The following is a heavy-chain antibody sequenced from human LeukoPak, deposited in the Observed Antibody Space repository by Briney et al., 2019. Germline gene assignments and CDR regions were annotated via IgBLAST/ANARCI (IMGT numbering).Heavy chain of an antibody. Sequence: PSETLSLTCAVYGGSFSGYYWSWIRQPPGKGLEWIGEINHSGSTNYTPSLKSRVTISVDTSKNQFSLKLSSVTAADTAVYYCARIFRRHGGNSLDYWGQGTLVTVSS. CDR1: GGSFSGYY. V-gene: IGHV4-34*01. CDR3: ARIFRRHGGNSLDY. J-gene: IGHJ4*02. CDR2: INHSGST. D-gene: IGHD4-23*01.